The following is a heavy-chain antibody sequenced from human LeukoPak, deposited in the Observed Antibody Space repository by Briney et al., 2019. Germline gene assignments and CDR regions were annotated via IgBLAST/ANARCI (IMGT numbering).Heavy chain of an antibody. J-gene: IGHJ4*02. D-gene: IGHD4-17*01. CDR2: INHSGST. CDR1: GGSFSGYY. CDR3: ARGLTTATTRYPVY. Sequence: SETLSLTCAVYGGSFSGYYWSWIRQPPGKGLEWIGEINHSGSTNYNPSLKSRVTISVDTSKNQFSLKLSSVTAADTAVYYCARGLTTATTRYPVYWGQGTLVTVSS. V-gene: IGHV4-34*01.